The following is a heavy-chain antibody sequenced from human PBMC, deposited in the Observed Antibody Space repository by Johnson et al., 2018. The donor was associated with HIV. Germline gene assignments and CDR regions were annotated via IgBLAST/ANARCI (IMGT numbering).Heavy chain of an antibody. D-gene: IGHD2-2*01. J-gene: IGHJ3*02. Sequence: QVQLVESGGGVVQPGRSLRLSCAASGFTFSSYAMHWVRQAPGKGLEWVAVISYDGSNKYYADSVKGRFTISRDNSKNTLYLQMNSLRVEDTALYYCAKDIEGYGSSSRCLGGACDIWGHGTMVTVSS. CDR1: GFTFSSYA. CDR2: ISYDGSNK. CDR3: AKDIEGYGSSSRCLGGACDI. V-gene: IGHV3-30-3*01.